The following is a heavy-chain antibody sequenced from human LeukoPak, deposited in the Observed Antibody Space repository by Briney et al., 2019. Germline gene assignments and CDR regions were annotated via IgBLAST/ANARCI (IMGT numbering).Heavy chain of an antibody. CDR1: GESLNDYY. CDR2: ITHDGST. V-gene: IGHV4-34*01. J-gene: IGHJ1*01. Sequence: SETLSLTCGVHGESLNDYYWSWIRQSPGKGLEWIGEITHDGSTTFNPSLESRLTISVDTSKNQFSLKLTSVTAADASVYFCARGFCRGESCYSGEYFQHWGQGTLVTVSS. CDR3: ARGFCRGESCYSGEYFQH. D-gene: IGHD2-15*01.